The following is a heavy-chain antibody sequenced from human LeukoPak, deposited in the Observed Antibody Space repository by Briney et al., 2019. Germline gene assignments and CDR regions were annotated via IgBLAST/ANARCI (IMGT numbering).Heavy chain of an antibody. J-gene: IGHJ4*02. CDR1: GITLSNYG. CDR2: ISGSGGNT. Sequence: GGSLRLSCAVSGITLSNYGMSWVRQAPGKGLEWVSGISGSGGNTYYADSVKGRFTISRDNTKNTLYLQMNSLRAEDTAVYFCAKRGVVIRVILVGFHKEAYYFDSWGQGALVTVSS. D-gene: IGHD3-22*01. CDR3: AKRGVVIRVILVGFHKEAYYFDS. V-gene: IGHV3-23*01.